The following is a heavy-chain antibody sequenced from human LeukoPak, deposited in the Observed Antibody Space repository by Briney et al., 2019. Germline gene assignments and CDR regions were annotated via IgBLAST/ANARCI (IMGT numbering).Heavy chain of an antibody. CDR2: IYHSGST. CDR1: GGSISSSNW. D-gene: IGHD3-10*01. CDR3: ARVPPSLYGSGSYYKRQAFDI. Sequence: SGTLSLTCAVSGGSISSSNWWSWVRQPPGKGLEWIGEIYHSGSTNYNPSLKSRVTISVDKSKNQFSLKLSSVTAADTAVYYCARVPPSLYGSGSYYKRQAFDIWGQGTMVTVSS. V-gene: IGHV4-4*02. J-gene: IGHJ3*02.